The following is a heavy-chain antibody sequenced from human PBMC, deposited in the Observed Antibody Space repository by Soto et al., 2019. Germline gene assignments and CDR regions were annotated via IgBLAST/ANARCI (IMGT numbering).Heavy chain of an antibody. V-gene: IGHV4-39*01. CDR2: IYYSGST. J-gene: IGHJ6*02. Sequence: QLQLQESGPGLVKPSETLSLTCTVSGGSISSSSYYWGWIRQPPGKGLEWIGSIYYSGSTYYNPSLKSRVTISVDTSKNQFSLKLSSVTAADTAVYYCARQGNSNSYYYYGMDVWGQGTTVTVSS. CDR1: GGSISSSSYY. D-gene: IGHD1-1*01. CDR3: ARQGNSNSYYYYGMDV.